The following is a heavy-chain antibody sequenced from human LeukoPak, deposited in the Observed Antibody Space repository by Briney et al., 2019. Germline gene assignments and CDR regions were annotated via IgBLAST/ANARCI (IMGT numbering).Heavy chain of an antibody. CDR3: ARDTGLYCSSTSCLKGAFDI. D-gene: IGHD2-2*01. CDR2: IYYSGST. Sequence: SETLSLTCTVSGGSISSYYWSWIRRPPGKGLEWIGYIYYSGSTNYNPSLKSRVTISVDTSKNQFSLKLSSVTAADTAVYYCARDTGLYCSSTSCLKGAFDIWGQGTMVTVSS. CDR1: GGSISSYY. V-gene: IGHV4-59*01. J-gene: IGHJ3*02.